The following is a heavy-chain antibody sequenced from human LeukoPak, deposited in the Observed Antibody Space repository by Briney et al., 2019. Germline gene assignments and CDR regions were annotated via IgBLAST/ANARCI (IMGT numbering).Heavy chain of an antibody. CDR3: ARDIKEPKTPLYYFDY. V-gene: IGHV4-4*07. J-gene: IGHJ4*02. Sequence: SETLSLTCTVSGGSISSYYWSWIRQPTGKGLEWIGRTYTSGSTNYNPSLKSRVTMSVDTSKNQFSLKLSSVTAADTAVYYCARDIKEPKTPLYYFDYWGQGTLVTVSS. CDR1: GGSISSYY. D-gene: IGHD1-14*01. CDR2: TYTSGST.